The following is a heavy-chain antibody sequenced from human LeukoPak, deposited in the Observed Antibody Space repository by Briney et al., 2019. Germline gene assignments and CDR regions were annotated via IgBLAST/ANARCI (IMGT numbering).Heavy chain of an antibody. CDR3: TVFGDSNH. Sequence: GGTLRPSCAASGFTFTNYALPWFGKAPGEGLQWVSSVISNGGSTYHADSVKGRFTISRDTSKNTLYLQISSLRVEDTAVYYCTVFGDSNHWGQGTLVTVSS. CDR1: GFTFTNYA. V-gene: IGHV3-23*01. D-gene: IGHD4-17*01. J-gene: IGHJ5*02. CDR2: VISNGGST.